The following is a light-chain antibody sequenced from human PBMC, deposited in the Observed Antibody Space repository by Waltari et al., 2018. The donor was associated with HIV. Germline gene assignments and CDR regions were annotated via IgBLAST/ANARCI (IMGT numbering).Light chain of an antibody. V-gene: IGLV2-23*02. CDR2: EVT. CDR3: CSYAGSSTWV. CDR1: SSAVGSYSL. J-gene: IGLJ3*02. Sequence: SALTQPASVSASPGQSITISCAGTSSAVGSYSLVSWYQQHPDKAPNLIIYEVTKRPSWISNRFSGSKSGNTASLTISGLQAEDEADYYCCSYAGSSTWVFGGGTKLTVL.